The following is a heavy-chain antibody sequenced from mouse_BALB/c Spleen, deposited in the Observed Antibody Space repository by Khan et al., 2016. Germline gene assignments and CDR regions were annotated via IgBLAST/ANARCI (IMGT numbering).Heavy chain of an antibody. CDR3: ARWAYYSNYLFAY. Sequence: QVQLQQSGAELAKPGASVKMSCKASGYTFTSYWMHWVKQRPGQGLEWIGYINPSTGYTEYNQKFKDKATLTADKSSSTAYMQLSSLTSEDSAVYYCARWAYYSNYLFAYWGQGTLVTVSA. V-gene: IGHV1-7*01. CDR1: GYTFTSYW. J-gene: IGHJ3*01. CDR2: INPSTGYT. D-gene: IGHD2-5*01.